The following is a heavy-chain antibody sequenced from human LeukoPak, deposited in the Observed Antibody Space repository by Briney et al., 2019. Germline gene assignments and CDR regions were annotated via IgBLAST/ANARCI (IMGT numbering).Heavy chain of an antibody. V-gene: IGHV1-2*02. CDR1: GYTFTGYY. Sequence: ASVKVSCKASGYTFTGYYMHWVRQAPGQGLEWMGWINPNSGGTNYAQKFQGRVTMTRDTSISTAYMELSRLRSDDTAVYYCARDRGSTHYFDYWGQGTLVTVSS. CDR2: INPNSGGT. D-gene: IGHD3-10*01. CDR3: ARDRGSTHYFDY. J-gene: IGHJ4*02.